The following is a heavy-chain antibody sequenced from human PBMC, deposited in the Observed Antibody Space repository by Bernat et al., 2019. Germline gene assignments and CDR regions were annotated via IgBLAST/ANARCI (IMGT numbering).Heavy chain of an antibody. CDR3: ARDRPTGYSSSWGNYYYYYGMDV. CDR1: GFTFSSYA. D-gene: IGHD6-13*01. J-gene: IGHJ6*02. V-gene: IGHV3-30-3*01. CDR2: ISYDGSKK. Sequence: QVQLVESGGGVVQPGRSLRLSCAASGFTFSSYAMHWVRQAPGKGLEWVAVISYDGSKKYYADSVKGRFTISRDNSKNTLYLQMNSLRAEDTAVYYCARDRPTGYSSSWGNYYYYYGMDVWGQGTTVTVSS.